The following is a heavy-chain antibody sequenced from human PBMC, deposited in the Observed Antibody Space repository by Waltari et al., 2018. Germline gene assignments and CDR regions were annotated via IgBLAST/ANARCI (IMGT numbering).Heavy chain of an antibody. V-gene: IGHV3-23*04. CDR3: EKDFYDSSRYYLPDACDI. D-gene: IGHD3-22*01. CDR2: ISGSGGST. CDR1: GFTFKNYA. Sequence: EVQLVESGGGLVQPGGSLRLSCAASGFTFKNYAMSWVRQAPGKGLEWVSAISGSGGSTYYADSVKGRFTISRDNSKNTMYLQMNSLRAEDTALYYCEKDFYDSSRYYLPDACDIWGQGTMVTVSS. J-gene: IGHJ3*02.